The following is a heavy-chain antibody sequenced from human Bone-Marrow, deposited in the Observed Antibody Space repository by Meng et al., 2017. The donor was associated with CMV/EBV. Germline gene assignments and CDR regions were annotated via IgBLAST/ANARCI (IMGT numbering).Heavy chain of an antibody. Sequence: SVKVSCKASGFTFTSSAVQWVRQARGQRLEWIGWIVVGSGNTNYAQKLQGRVTMTTDTSTSTAYMELRSLRSDDTAVYYCARAARYYYGMDVWGQGTTVTVSS. D-gene: IGHD2-15*01. CDR2: IVVGSGNT. CDR3: ARAARYYYGMDV. J-gene: IGHJ6*02. V-gene: IGHV1-58*01. CDR1: GFTFTSSA.